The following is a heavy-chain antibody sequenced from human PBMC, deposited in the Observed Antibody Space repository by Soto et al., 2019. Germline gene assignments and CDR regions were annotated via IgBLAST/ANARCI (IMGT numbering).Heavy chain of an antibody. D-gene: IGHD3-22*01. V-gene: IGHV3-33*01. Sequence: GGSLRLSCAASGFTFSSYGMHWVRQAPGKGLEWVAVIWYDGSNKYYADSVKGRFTISRDNSKNTLYLQMNSLRAEDTAVYYCARDSSSNYYDSSGSDYWGQGTLVTVSS. CDR3: ARDSSSNYYDSSGSDY. CDR2: IWYDGSNK. CDR1: GFTFSSYG. J-gene: IGHJ4*02.